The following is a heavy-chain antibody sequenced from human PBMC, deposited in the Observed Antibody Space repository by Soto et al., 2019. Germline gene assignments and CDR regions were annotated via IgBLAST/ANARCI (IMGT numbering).Heavy chain of an antibody. Sequence: GGSLRLSCAASGFTFSSYAMHWVRQAPGKGLEWVAVISYDGSNKYYADSVKGRFTISRDNSKNTLYLQMNSLRAEDTAVYYCAGEKDSGSYYDDYWGQGTLVTVPQ. CDR2: ISYDGSNK. V-gene: IGHV3-30-3*01. J-gene: IGHJ4*02. CDR3: AGEKDSGSYYDDY. D-gene: IGHD1-26*01. CDR1: GFTFSSYA.